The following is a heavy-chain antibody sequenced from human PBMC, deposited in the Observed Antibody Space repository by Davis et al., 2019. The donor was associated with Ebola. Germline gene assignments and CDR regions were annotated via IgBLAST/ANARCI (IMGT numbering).Heavy chain of an antibody. D-gene: IGHD3-9*01. CDR3: AKVVLPYFDRGGFEC. V-gene: IGHV1-69*04. CDR1: GYTFTSYD. Sequence: SVKVSCKASGYTFTSYDINWVRQATGQGLEWMGRIIPILGIANYAQKFQGRVTITADKSTSTAYMELRSLRSDDTAVYYCAKVVLPYFDRGGFECWGQGALVTVSS. CDR2: IIPILGIA. J-gene: IGHJ4*02.